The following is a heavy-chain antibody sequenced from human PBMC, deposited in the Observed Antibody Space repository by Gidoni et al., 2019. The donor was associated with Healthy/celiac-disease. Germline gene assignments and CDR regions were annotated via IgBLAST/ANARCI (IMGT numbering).Heavy chain of an antibody. J-gene: IGHJ4*02. D-gene: IGHD4-17*01. CDR3: ARILWHDYGDYHYDY. CDR2: IFSNDEK. CDR1: GFSLSNARMG. Sequence: LTLTCTVSGFSLSNARMGVSWIRQPPGKALEWLAHIFSNDEKSYSTSLKSRLTISKDTSKSQVVLTMTNMDPVDTATYYCARILWHDYGDYHYDYWGQGTLVTVSS. V-gene: IGHV2-26*01.